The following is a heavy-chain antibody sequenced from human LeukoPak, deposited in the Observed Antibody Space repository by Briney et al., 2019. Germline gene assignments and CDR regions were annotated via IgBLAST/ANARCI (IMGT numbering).Heavy chain of an antibody. CDR1: GFTFSSYA. D-gene: IGHD6-6*01. V-gene: IGHV3-30*01. Sequence: RSLRLSCAASGFTFSSYAMHWVRQAPGKGLEWVAVISYDGSNKYYADSVKGRFTISRDDSKNTLYLQMNSLRAEDTAVYYCASSIAASYYFDYWGQGTLVTVSS. CDR2: ISYDGSNK. CDR3: ASSIAASYYFDY. J-gene: IGHJ4*02.